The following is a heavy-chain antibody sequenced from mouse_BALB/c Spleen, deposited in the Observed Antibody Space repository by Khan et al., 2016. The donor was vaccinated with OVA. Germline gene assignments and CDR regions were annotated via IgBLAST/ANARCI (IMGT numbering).Heavy chain of an antibody. CDR3: ARGGYSAFAY. CDR2: IFPGSDTP. J-gene: IGHJ3*01. D-gene: IGHD2-14*01. V-gene: IGHV1-77*01. Sequence: QVQLQQSGPELVKPGASLKVSCKASGYTFTDYIIGWVKQSTRQGLEWIGDIFPGSDTPYYNEKFKDKATLTVDKYANTAYKQLSSLTSEDAAVYFCARGGYSAFAYWGLGTLVTVSA. CDR1: GYTFTDYI.